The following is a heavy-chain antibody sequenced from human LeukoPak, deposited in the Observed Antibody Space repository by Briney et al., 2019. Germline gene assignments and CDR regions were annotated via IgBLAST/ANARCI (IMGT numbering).Heavy chain of an antibody. CDR1: GFTFSGSA. J-gene: IGHJ4*02. CDR3: TSPSEGSGWSFDY. V-gene: IGHV3-73*01. Sequence: GGSLRLSCAASGFTFSGSAMHWVRQASGKGLEWVGRIRSKANSYATAYAASVKGRFTISRDDPKNTAYLQMNSLKTEDTAVYYCTSPSEGSGWSFDYWGQGTLVTVSS. CDR2: IRSKANSYAT. D-gene: IGHD6-19*01.